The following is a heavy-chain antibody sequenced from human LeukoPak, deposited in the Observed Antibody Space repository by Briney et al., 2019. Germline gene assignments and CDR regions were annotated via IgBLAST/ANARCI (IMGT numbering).Heavy chain of an antibody. CDR3: ARGNGYYDSSGRGRAWFDP. J-gene: IGHJ5*02. Sequence: ASVKVSCKASGYTFTSYYMHWVRQAPGQGLEWMGIINPSGGSTSYAQKFQGRVTMTRDTSTSTVYMELSSLRSEDTAVYYCARGNGYYDSSGRGRAWFDPWGQGTLVTVSS. D-gene: IGHD3-22*01. CDR2: INPSGGST. CDR1: GYTFTSYY. V-gene: IGHV1-46*03.